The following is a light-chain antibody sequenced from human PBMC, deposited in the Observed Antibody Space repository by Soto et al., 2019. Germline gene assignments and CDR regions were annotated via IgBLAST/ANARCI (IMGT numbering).Light chain of an antibody. J-gene: IGKJ1*01. CDR2: AAS. CDR1: QGISNY. V-gene: IGKV1-27*01. Sequence: DIQMTQSPSSLSASVGDRVTITCRASQGISNYLAWYQQKPGKVPKLLIYAASTLQSGVPSRFSGSGSGTDFTLTISSLQPEGVATYYCQKYNSAPWGTFGQGTKVEIK. CDR3: QKYNSAPWGT.